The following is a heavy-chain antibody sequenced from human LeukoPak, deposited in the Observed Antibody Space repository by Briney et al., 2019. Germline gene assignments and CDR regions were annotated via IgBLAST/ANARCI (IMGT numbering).Heavy chain of an antibody. CDR3: ARDYSNYGRYYYYGMDV. D-gene: IGHD4-4*01. V-gene: IGHV4-30-4*01. CDR2: IYYSGST. Sequence: SQTLSLTCTVSGGSISSGDYYWRWIRQPPGKGLEWIGYIYYSGSTYYNPSLKSRVTISVDTSKTQFSLKLSSVTAADTAVYYCARDYSNYGRYYYYGMDVWGQGTTVTVSS. CDR1: GGSISSGDYY. J-gene: IGHJ6*02.